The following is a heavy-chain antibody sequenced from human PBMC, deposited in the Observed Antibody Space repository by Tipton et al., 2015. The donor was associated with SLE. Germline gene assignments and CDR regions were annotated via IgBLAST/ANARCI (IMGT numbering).Heavy chain of an antibody. V-gene: IGHV4-34*01. D-gene: IGHD3-10*01. CDR1: GGSFSDYY. CDR2: ISHGGRT. Sequence: TLSLTCAVYGGSFSDYYWSWFRQPPGKGLEWIGEISHGGRTNYNPSLKSRVTISVDTSKNQFSLKLTSVTAADTAVYYCARNPITMVRGVIPGAFDIWGQGTMVTVSS. J-gene: IGHJ3*02. CDR3: ARNPITMVRGVIPGAFDI.